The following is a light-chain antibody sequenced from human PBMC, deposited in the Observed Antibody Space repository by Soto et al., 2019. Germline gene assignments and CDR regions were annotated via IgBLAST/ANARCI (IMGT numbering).Light chain of an antibody. V-gene: IGLV2-14*03. Sequence: QSALTQPASVSGSPGQSIAISCTGTSSDVGGYNYVSWYQHHPGKAPKLMIYDVSNRPSGVSNRFSGSKSGNTASLTISGLQAEDEADFYCSSYTSSSTLSYVFGTGTKVT. CDR1: SSDVGGYNY. CDR3: SSYTSSSTLSYV. CDR2: DVS. J-gene: IGLJ1*01.